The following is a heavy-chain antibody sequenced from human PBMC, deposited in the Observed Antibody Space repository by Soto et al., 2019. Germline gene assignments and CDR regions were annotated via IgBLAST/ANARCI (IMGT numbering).Heavy chain of an antibody. D-gene: IGHD2-15*01. CDR2: IYHSGST. CDR1: GGSICSGGYS. Sequence: PSESLSLTCAVSGGSICSGGYSWSWIRQPPGKGLEWIGYIYHSGSTYYNPSLKSRVTILVDRSKNQFSLKLSSVTAADTAVYYCARGEVVALGYWGQGTLVTVSS. CDR3: ARGEVVALGY. J-gene: IGHJ4*02. V-gene: IGHV4-30-2*01.